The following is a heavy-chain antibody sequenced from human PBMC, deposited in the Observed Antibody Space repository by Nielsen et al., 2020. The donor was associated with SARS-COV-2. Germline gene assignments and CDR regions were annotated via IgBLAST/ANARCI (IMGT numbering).Heavy chain of an antibody. Sequence: ASVNVSCKASGYTFTSYGISWVRQAPGQGLEWMGWISAYNGNTNYAQKLQGRVTMTRNTSISTAYMELSSLRSEDTAVYYCARSLAPGGMDVWGQGTTVTVSS. CDR1: GYTFTSYG. V-gene: IGHV1-18*01. J-gene: IGHJ6*02. CDR2: ISAYNGNT. CDR3: ARSLAPGGMDV.